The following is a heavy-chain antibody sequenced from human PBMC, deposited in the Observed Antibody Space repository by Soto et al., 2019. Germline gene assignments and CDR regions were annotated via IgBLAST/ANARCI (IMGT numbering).Heavy chain of an antibody. V-gene: IGHV4-4*07. Sequence: SEPLSLTCSVSGGSINSYWWSWIRQPAGKGLDWIGRAYSSGTTAYNPSLNSRATMSVATSTNQFPLKLSSVTAADTAVYYCVRDIGSDAYGEGYWGQGIQVTVSS. CDR1: GGSINSYW. CDR2: AYSSGTT. J-gene: IGHJ4*02. D-gene: IGHD3-10*01. CDR3: VRDIGSDAYGEGY.